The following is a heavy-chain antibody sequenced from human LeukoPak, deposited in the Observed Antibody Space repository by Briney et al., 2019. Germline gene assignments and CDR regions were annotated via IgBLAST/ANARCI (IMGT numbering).Heavy chain of an antibody. CDR3: ARXDGYNTYYYYYYMVV. CDR2: INTNSGGT. CDR1: GYTFTSYD. D-gene: IGHD5-24*01. Sequence: ASVKVSCKASGYTFTSYDMHWVRQAPGQGLEWMGWINTNSGGTNYAQKFQGRVTMTRDTSISTAYLELSSLKAEDTAVYYCARXDGYNTYYYYYYMVVWGKGTTVTVSS. V-gene: IGHV1-2*02. J-gene: IGHJ6*03.